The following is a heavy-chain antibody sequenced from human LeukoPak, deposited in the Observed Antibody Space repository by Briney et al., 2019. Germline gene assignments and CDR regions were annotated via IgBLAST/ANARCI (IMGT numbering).Heavy chain of an antibody. CDR2: TYSGGST. J-gene: IGHJ4*02. D-gene: IGHD3-3*01. CDR3: ARTYYDYRVGTNYFDY. V-gene: IGHV3-66*01. Sequence: TGGSLRVSCAASGFSVTTSYMSWVRQAPGKGLEWVSVTYSGGSTSHADSVKGRFTVSRDDSKNMVYLQMNSMRHDDTAVYYCARTYYDYRVGTNYFDYWGQGTPVTVSS. CDR1: GFSVTTSY.